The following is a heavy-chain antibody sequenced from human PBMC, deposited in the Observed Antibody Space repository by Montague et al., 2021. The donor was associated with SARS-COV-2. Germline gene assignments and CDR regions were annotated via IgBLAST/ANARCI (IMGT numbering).Heavy chain of an antibody. J-gene: IGHJ4*02. CDR2: IWNDGSKK. CDR3: VGDPGDPDTFDY. Sequence: YLSLSLSASGFTYSKYGVHWVRQAPGKGLEWVASIWNDGSKKYHADSVKGRFTISRDNSNSMLYLQMDSLRAEDAAVYYCVGDPGDPDTFDYWGQGTQVTVSS. D-gene: IGHD7-27*01. V-gene: IGHV3-33*01. CDR1: GFTYSKYG.